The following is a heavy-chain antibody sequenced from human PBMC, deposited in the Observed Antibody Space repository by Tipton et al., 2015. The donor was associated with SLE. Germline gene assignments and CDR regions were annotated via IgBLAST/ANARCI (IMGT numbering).Heavy chain of an antibody. CDR1: GDSISSENYY. CDR2: IYYTGNT. D-gene: IGHD7-27*01. V-gene: IGHV4-39*07. Sequence: TLSLTCTVSGDSISSENYYWAWVRQAPGKGRDWIANIYYTGNTYSSPSLKSRLTMSLDTSKNQFSLKLSSVTAADTAVYYCARTNWGDLDAFDIWGQGTIVTVSS. CDR3: ARTNWGDLDAFDI. J-gene: IGHJ3*02.